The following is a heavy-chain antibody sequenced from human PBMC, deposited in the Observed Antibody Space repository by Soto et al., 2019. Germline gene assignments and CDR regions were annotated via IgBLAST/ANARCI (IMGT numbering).Heavy chain of an antibody. Sequence: QVQLLQSGAEVKEPGASVKVSCKASSYTFHNYAISWVRQAPGQGLEWMGWYNPSIVYGQSAKNFQGRVSMTTDTSTNTAYMELKSLRSDDTATYYCARNSSEPYGWLDPWGQGTLVTVSS. CDR2: YNPSIVYG. V-gene: IGHV1-18*04. CDR1: SYTFHNYA. CDR3: ARNSSEPYGWLDP. J-gene: IGHJ5*02. D-gene: IGHD3-22*01.